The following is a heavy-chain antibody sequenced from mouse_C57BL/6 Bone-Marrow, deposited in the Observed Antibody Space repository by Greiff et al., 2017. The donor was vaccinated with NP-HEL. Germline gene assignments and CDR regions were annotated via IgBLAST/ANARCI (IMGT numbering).Heavy chain of an antibody. Sequence: EVQLQESGAELVRPGASVKLSCTVSGFNIKDDYMHWVKQRPEQGLEWIGWIDPENGDTAYASKFQGKATITADTSSNTAYLQLSNLTSEDTAVYYCTTGGSSPYAMDYWGQGTSVTVSS. J-gene: IGHJ4*01. V-gene: IGHV14-4*01. CDR1: GFNIKDDY. D-gene: IGHD1-1*01. CDR2: IDPENGDT. CDR3: TTGGSSPYAMDY.